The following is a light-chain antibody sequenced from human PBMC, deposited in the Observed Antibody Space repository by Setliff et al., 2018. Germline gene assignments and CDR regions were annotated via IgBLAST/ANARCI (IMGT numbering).Light chain of an antibody. J-gene: IGLJ1*01. CDR3: SSYAGSTGNV. CDR2: EVS. V-gene: IGLV2-8*01. CDR1: SSDVGGYNY. Sequence: QSVLTQPPSASGSPGQSVTISCTGTSSDVGGYNYVSWYQQHPGKPPKLMIYEVSKRPSGVPDRFSGSKSGNTASLTVSGLQAEDEADYYCSSYAGSTGNVFGTGTKVTVL.